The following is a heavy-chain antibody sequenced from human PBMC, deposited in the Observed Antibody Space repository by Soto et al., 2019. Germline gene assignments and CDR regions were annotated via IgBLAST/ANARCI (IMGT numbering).Heavy chain of an antibody. D-gene: IGHD3-9*01. J-gene: IGHJ4*02. CDR3: ARDGGYDILTGYRYFDY. Sequence: SETLSLTCTVSGGSISSYYWSWIRQPPGKGLEWIGYIYYSGSTNYNPSLKSRVTISVDTSKNQFSLKLSSVTAADTAVYYCARDGGYDILTGYRYFDYWGQGTLVTVSS. V-gene: IGHV4-59*01. CDR2: IYYSGST. CDR1: GGSISSYY.